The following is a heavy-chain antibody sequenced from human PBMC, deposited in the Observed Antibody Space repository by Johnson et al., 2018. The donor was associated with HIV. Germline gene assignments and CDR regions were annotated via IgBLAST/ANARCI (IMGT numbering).Heavy chain of an antibody. D-gene: IGHD5-18*01. V-gene: IGHV3-30*04. J-gene: IGHJ3*01. Sequence: QMQLVESGGGVVQPGRSLRLSCAASGFTFSSYAMHWVRQAPGKGLEWVAVISYSGSDTYYVDSVKGRFTVSRDNSENTLFLQMNSLRDEDTAVDYCAKGRTAMVTPFDAWGQGTRVTVSS. CDR1: GFTFSSYA. CDR2: ISYSGSDT. CDR3: AKGRTAMVTPFDA.